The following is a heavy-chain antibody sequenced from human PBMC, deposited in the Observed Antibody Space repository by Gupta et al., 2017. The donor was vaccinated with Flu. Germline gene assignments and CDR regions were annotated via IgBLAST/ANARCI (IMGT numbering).Heavy chain of an antibody. V-gene: IGHV3-21*01. CDR2: ISGDSKYI. CDR3: ARSSWANGSTQTRLNWFDP. J-gene: IGHJ5*02. Sequence: WVRQAPGKGLEWVASISGDSKYIYYADSVKGRFTISRDNAKTSVYLQMNSLRVEDTAVYYCARSSWANGSTQTRLNWFDPWGQGTRVTVSS. D-gene: IGHD3-16*01.